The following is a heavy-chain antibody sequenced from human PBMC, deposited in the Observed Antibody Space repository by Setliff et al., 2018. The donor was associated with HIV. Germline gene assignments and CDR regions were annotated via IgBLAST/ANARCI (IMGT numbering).Heavy chain of an antibody. J-gene: IGHJ3*02. CDR1: GFSLSTNRMC. D-gene: IGHD3-22*01. V-gene: IGHV2-70*17. Sequence: SGPTLVNPTQTLTLTCTFSGFSLSTNRMCVSWIRQSPGKALEWLARVDWDRDKFYSSSLKTRLTISKDTAVYYCARIPRAIVVTYYTKDAFDIWGQGTMVTVSS. CDR2: VDWDRDK. CDR3: DI.